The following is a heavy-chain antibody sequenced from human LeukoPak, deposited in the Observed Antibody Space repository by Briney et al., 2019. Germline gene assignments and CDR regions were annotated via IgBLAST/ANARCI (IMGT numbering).Heavy chain of an antibody. Sequence: SETLSLTCTVSGGSISSYYWSWLRQPPGKGLEWIGYIYYSGSTNYNPSLKSRVTISVDTSKNQFSLKLSSVTAADTAVYYCARGFSCSSTSCYYGVYYYYMDVWGKGTTVTVSS. CDR2: IYYSGST. CDR1: GGSISSYY. D-gene: IGHD2-2*01. J-gene: IGHJ6*03. CDR3: ARGFSCSSTSCYYGVYYYYMDV. V-gene: IGHV4-59*01.